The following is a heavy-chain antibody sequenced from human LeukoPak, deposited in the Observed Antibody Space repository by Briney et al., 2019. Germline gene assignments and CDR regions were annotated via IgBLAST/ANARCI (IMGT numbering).Heavy chain of an antibody. D-gene: IGHD3-10*01. CDR2: IYYSGST. CDR3: ARLDRLSPAPDY. Sequence: SETLSLTCTVSGGSISSGGYYWSWIRQHPGRGLEWIGYIYYSGSTYYNPSLKSRVTISVDTSKNQFSLKLSSVTAADTAVYYCARLDRLSPAPDYWGQGTLVTVSS. CDR1: GGSISSGGYY. V-gene: IGHV4-31*03. J-gene: IGHJ4*02.